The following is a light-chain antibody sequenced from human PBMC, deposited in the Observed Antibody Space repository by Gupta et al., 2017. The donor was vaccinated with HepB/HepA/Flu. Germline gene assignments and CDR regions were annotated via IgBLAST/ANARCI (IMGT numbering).Light chain of an antibody. CDR2: DAS. Sequence: EIVLTQSPATLSLSPGERATLSCRASQSVSIYLAWYQQKPGQAPRLLIYDASNRATGIPARFSGSGSGTDFTLTTRSLEPEDFAVYYCQQRSNCPPAIIFGQGTRLEIK. V-gene: IGKV3-11*01. CDR1: QSVSIY. J-gene: IGKJ5*01. CDR3: QQRSNCPPAII.